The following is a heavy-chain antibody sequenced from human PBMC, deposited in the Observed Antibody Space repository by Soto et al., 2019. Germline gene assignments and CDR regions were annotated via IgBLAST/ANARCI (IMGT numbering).Heavy chain of an antibody. CDR1: GFTFSVYS. V-gene: IGHV3-21*01. J-gene: IGHJ3*01. Sequence: EVQLVESGGGLVKPGGSLRLSCAASGFTFSVYSMTWVRQAPGKGLEWVSSVSTGSRYIYYADSVKGRFTISRDNAKNSLFLQMNSLRAEDTAVYYCARARGDSTVTTVMQVWGQGTMVTVSS. CDR3: ARARGDSTVTTVMQV. D-gene: IGHD4-17*01. CDR2: VSTGSRYI.